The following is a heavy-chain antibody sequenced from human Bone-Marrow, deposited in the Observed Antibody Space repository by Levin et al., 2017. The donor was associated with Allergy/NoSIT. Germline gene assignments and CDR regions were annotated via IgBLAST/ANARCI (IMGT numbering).Heavy chain of an antibody. J-gene: IGHJ4*02. Sequence: LTCAASGFTFSSYAMHWVRQAPGTSLSLLSFLFSSFLPPSSSSSFLGRFTISRDNSKNTLYLLMSSLRTEDTAMYYCAREYYRSGWYYFDYWGQGTLVTVSS. CDR3: AREYYRSGWYYFDY. V-gene: IGHV3-33*01. CDR1: GFTFSSYA. CDR2: LFSSFLPP. D-gene: IGHD6-19*01.